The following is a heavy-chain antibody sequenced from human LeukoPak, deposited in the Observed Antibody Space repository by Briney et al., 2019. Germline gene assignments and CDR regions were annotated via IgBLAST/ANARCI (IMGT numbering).Heavy chain of an antibody. CDR1: GYAFTSYG. J-gene: IGHJ3*02. CDR2: ISAYNGST. D-gene: IGHD5-12*01. V-gene: IGHV1-18*04. CDR3: ATDPYEGDAFDI. Sequence: GASVKVSCKASGYAFTSYGISWVRQAPGQGLEWMGWISAYNGSTNYAQKLQGRVTMTTDTSTSTAYMELRSLRSEDTAVYYCATDPYEGDAFDIWGQGTMVTVSS.